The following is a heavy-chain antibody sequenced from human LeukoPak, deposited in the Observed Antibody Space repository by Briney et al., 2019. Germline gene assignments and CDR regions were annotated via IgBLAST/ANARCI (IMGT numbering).Heavy chain of an antibody. J-gene: IGHJ3*02. D-gene: IGHD1-1*01. CDR3: VTLLDYDAFDI. CDR1: GFTFSSYA. CDR2: ISYDGSNK. V-gene: IGHV3-30-3*01. Sequence: GGSLRLSCAASGFTFSSYAMHWVRQAPGKGLEWVAVISYDGSNKYYADSVKGRFTISRDNSKNTLYLQMNSLRAEDTAVYYCVTLLDYDAFDIWGQGTMVTVSS.